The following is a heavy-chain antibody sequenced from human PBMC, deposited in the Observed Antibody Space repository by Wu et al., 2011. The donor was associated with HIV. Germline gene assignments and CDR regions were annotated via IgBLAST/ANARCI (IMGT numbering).Heavy chain of an antibody. CDR2: INPNSGGT. V-gene: IGHV1-2*02. D-gene: IGHD2-15*01. CDR1: TDYY. J-gene: IGHJ2*01. Sequence: TDYYMHWVRQAPGQGLEWMGWINPNSGGTNYAQKFQGRVTMTRDTSISTAFMELRSLRSDDTAVYYCARGVVVAATRSFDLWGRGTLVTVSS. CDR3: ARGVVVAATRSFDL.